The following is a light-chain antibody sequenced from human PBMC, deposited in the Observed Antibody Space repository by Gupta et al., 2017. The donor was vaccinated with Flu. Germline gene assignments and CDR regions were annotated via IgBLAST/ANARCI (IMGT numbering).Light chain of an antibody. Sequence: QSALTQPASVSGSPGQSITISFTGTGSDVGNYNLVSWYPHDPGKAPKLMIYEGNKRPAGVANRFSGSKSANTASLTISGRQEEDGADYYSCADAGSDNFVFGGGTKLTVL. V-gene: IGLV2-23*03. CDR3: CADAGSDNFV. CDR1: GSDVGNYNL. CDR2: EGN. J-gene: IGLJ3*02.